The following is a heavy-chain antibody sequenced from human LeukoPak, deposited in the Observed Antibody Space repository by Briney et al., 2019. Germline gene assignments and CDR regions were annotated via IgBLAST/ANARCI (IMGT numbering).Heavy chain of an antibody. D-gene: IGHD1-26*01. J-gene: IGHJ4*02. V-gene: IGHV4-59*01. CDR2: IYYSGST. Sequence: SETLSLTCTVSGDSISGYYWSWIRQPPGKGLEWIGYIYYSGSTNYNPSLKSRATISVDTSKNQFSLKLSSVTAADTAVYYCAREIYSGSLYFDYWGQGTLVTVSS. CDR3: AREIYSGSLYFDY. CDR1: GDSISGYY.